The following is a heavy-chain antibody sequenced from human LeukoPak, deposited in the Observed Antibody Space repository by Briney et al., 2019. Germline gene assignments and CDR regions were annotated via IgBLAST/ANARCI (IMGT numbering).Heavy chain of an antibody. Sequence: QTGGSLRLSCAASGFTFSSYAMSWVRQAPGKGLEWVANIKQDGSEKYYVDSVKGRFTISRDNAKNSLYLQMNSLRAEDTAVYYCARDSGPRSSSWPNWFDPWGQGTLVTVSS. J-gene: IGHJ5*02. CDR2: IKQDGSEK. CDR3: ARDSGPRSSSWPNWFDP. D-gene: IGHD6-13*01. CDR1: GFTFSSYA. V-gene: IGHV3-7*01.